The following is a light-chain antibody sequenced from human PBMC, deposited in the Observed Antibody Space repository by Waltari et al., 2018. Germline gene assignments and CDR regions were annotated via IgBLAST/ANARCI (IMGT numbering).Light chain of an antibody. Sequence: QSALTQPASVSGSPGQSITIPCSGTDRNVGAYDFVSLYPQHPGKAPHLIIYEVSNRPSGIPNRFSASKSGDTASLTISGLQAEDEADDYCSSYTTSSAPGVFGTGTRVTVL. V-gene: IGLV2-14*01. J-gene: IGLJ1*01. CDR2: EVS. CDR3: SSYTTSSAPGV. CDR1: DRNVGAYDF.